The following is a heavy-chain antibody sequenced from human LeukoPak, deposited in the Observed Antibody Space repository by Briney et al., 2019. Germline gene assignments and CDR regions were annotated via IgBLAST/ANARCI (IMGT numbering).Heavy chain of an antibody. Sequence: SETLSLTCTVSGGSISSYYWSWIRQPPGKGLEWIGYIYYSGSTNYNPSLKSRVTMSVDTYKNQFSLKLSSVTAADTAVYYCATLESAAAGVDYWGQGTLVTVSS. CDR1: GGSISSYY. V-gene: IGHV4-59*08. CDR3: ATLESAAAGVDY. D-gene: IGHD6-13*01. CDR2: IYYSGST. J-gene: IGHJ4*02.